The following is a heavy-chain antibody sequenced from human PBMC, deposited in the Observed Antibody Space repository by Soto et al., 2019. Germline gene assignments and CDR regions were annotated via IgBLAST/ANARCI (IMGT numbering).Heavy chain of an antibody. CDR1: GGSISSGGYY. D-gene: IGHD2-15*01. J-gene: IGHJ4*02. CDR3: AREGCSGGSCIFDY. V-gene: IGHV4-31*03. Sequence: QVQLQESGPGLVKPSQTLSLTCTVSGGSISSGGYYWSWIRQHPGKGLEWIGYIYYSGSTYYNPSLKSRVTISVDTSKNQFSLKLSSVTAADRAVYYCAREGCSGGSCIFDYWGQGTLVTVSS. CDR2: IYYSGST.